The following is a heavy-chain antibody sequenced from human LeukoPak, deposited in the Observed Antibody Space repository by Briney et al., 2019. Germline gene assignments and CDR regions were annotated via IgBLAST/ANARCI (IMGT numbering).Heavy chain of an antibody. D-gene: IGHD1-20*01. CDR1: GYTFTGYY. CDR3: ARRPRITGTTDNFDY. CDR2: INPNSGGT. Sequence: ASVKVSCKASGYTFTGYYMHWVRQAPGQGLEWMGWINPNSGGTNYAQKFQGRVTMTRDTSISTAYMELSRLRSDDTAVYYCARRPRITGTTDNFDYWGQGTLVTVSS. J-gene: IGHJ4*02. V-gene: IGHV1-2*02.